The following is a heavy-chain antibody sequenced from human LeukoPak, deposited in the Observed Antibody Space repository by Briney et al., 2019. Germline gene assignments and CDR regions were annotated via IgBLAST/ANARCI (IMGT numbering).Heavy chain of an antibody. CDR1: GFTFSSYA. J-gene: IGHJ4*02. CDR3: ARDFSYGDSGFDY. D-gene: IGHD4-17*01. Sequence: PGGSLRLSCAASGFTFSSYAMHWVRQAPGKGLEWVAVISYDGSNKYYADSVKGRFTISRDNPKNTLYLQMNSLRAEDTAVYYCARDFSYGDSGFDYWGQGTLVTVSS. V-gene: IGHV3-30-3*01. CDR2: ISYDGSNK.